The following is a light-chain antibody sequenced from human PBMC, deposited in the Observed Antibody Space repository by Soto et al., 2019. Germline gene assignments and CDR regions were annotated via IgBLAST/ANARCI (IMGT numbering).Light chain of an antibody. Sequence: ELVLTPSPATLSVSPGERATLSCRASQIIANNLAWYQQKPGQAPRLLIYGASTRAPGIPARFSGSGSGTEFTLTISSLQSEDFAIYYCQHYNNWPPWTFGQGTKVDI. CDR2: GAS. V-gene: IGKV3-15*01. CDR3: QHYNNWPPWT. J-gene: IGKJ1*01. CDR1: QIIANN.